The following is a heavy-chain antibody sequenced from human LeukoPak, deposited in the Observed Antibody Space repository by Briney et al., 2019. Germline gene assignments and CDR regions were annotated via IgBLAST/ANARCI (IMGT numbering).Heavy chain of an antibody. CDR2: IIPILGIA. V-gene: IGHV1-69*04. CDR1: GGTFSSYA. CDR3: ASGSTVAGTYYYYGMDV. Sequence: ASVKVSCKASGGTFSSYAISWVRQAPGQGLEWMGRIIPILGIANYAQKFQGRVTITADKSTSTAYMELSSLRSEDTAVYYCASGSTVAGTYYYYGMDVWGQGTTVTVSS. D-gene: IGHD6-19*01. J-gene: IGHJ6*02.